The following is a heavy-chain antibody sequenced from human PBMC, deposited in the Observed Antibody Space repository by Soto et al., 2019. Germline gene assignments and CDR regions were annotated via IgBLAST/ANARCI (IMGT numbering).Heavy chain of an antibody. CDR1: GGTFSSYT. J-gene: IGHJ4*02. V-gene: IGHV1-69*02. CDR3: ASRYDSSDY. CDR2: IIPILGIA. D-gene: IGHD3-22*01. Sequence: QVQLVQSGAEVKKPGSSVKVSCKASGGTFSSYTISWVRQAPGQGLEWMGRIIPILGIANYAQKFKGRVTINADKSTSTAYMELSSLRSEDTAVYYCASRYDSSDYWGQGTLVTVSS.